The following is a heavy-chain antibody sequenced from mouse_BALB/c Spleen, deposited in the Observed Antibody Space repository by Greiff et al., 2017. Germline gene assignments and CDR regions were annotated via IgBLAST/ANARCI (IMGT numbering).Heavy chain of an antibody. Sequence: DVQLVESGGGLVQPGGSLKLSCAASGFTFSSYTMSWVRQTPEKRLEWVAYISNGGGSTYYPDTVKGRFTISRDNAKNTLYLQMSSLKSEDTAMYYCANYGSSYGYYAMDYWGQGTSVTVSS. D-gene: IGHD1-1*01. CDR3: ANYGSSYGYYAMDY. CDR1: GFTFSSYT. CDR2: ISNGGGST. J-gene: IGHJ4*01. V-gene: IGHV5-12-2*01.